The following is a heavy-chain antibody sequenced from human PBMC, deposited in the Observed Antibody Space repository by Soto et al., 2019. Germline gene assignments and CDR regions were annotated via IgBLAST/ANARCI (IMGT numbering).Heavy chain of an antibody. J-gene: IGHJ6*02. CDR3: ARGLGIRSIAARRGGMDV. CDR1: GYTFTGYY. Sequence: GASVKVSCKASGYTFTGYYMHWVRQAPGQGLEWMGWINPNSGGTNYAQKFQGRVTMTRDTSISTAYMELSRLRSDDTAVYYCARGLGIRSIAARRGGMDVWGQGTTVTVSS. V-gene: IGHV1-2*02. D-gene: IGHD6-6*01. CDR2: INPNSGGT.